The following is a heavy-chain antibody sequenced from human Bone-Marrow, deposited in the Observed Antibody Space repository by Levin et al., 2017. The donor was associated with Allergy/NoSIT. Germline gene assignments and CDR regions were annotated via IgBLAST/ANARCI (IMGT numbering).Heavy chain of an antibody. CDR2: IYYSGST. J-gene: IGHJ4*02. CDR1: GGSISSYY. CDR3: ARGRGGYRSSTSCLTDFDY. D-gene: IGHD2-2*01. V-gene: IGHV4-59*08. Sequence: SETLSLTCTVSGGSISSYYWSWIRQPPGKGLEWIGYIYYSGSTNYNPSLKSRVTISVDTSKNQFSLKLSSVTAAETAVYYCARGRGGYRSSTSCLTDFDYWGQGTLVTVSS.